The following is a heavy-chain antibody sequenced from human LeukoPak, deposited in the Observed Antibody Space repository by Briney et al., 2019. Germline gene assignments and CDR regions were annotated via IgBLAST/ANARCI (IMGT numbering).Heavy chain of an antibody. Sequence: SETLSLTCTVSGGSISSYYWSWIRQPPGKGLEWIGYIDYSGSTNYNPSLTSRVTISVDTSKNQSSLKLSSVTAADTAVYYCARLNGGSWGQGTLVTVSS. V-gene: IGHV4-59*08. CDR2: IDYSGST. D-gene: IGHD3-16*01. J-gene: IGHJ4*02. CDR3: ARLNGGS. CDR1: GGSISSYY.